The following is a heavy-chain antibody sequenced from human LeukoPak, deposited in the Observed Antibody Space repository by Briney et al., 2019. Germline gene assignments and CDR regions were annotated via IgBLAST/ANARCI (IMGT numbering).Heavy chain of an antibody. CDR3: ARDAVLLWFGELLY. J-gene: IGHJ4*02. CDR2: ISSSSSTI. Sequence: GGSLRLSCAASGFTFSSYSMNWVRQAPGKGLEWVSDISSSSSTIYYADSVKGRFTISRDNAKNSLYLQMNSLRAEDTAVYYCARDAVLLWFGELLYWGQGTLVTVSS. D-gene: IGHD3-10*01. CDR1: GFTFSSYS. V-gene: IGHV3-48*04.